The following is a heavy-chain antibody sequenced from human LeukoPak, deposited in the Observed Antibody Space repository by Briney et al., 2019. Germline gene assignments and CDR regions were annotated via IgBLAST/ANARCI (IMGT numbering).Heavy chain of an antibody. Sequence: GGSLRLSCAASGFTFTSYAMSWVRQAPGKGLEWVSGISGSGGSTYYADSVKGRFTISRDNSKNTLYLQTNSLRAEDTAVYYCAKNLEGWELPSFFFDYWGQGTLVTVSS. CDR1: GFTFTSYA. D-gene: IGHD1-26*01. CDR2: ISGSGGST. V-gene: IGHV3-23*01. J-gene: IGHJ4*02. CDR3: AKNLEGWELPSFFFDY.